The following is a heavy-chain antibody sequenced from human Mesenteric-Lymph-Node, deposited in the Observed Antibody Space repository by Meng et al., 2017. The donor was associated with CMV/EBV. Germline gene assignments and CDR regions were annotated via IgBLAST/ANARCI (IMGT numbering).Heavy chain of an antibody. CDR2: ISRGETTM. Sequence: GESLKISCTVSGFTFHNYAMSWVRQAPGKGLEWVAYISRGETTMYYADSVKGRFTISRDNAKNSLYLQMNNLRGEDTAVYFCARDPPRYGMDVWGQGTTVTVSS. CDR3: ARDPPRYGMDV. J-gene: IGHJ6*02. CDR1: GFTFHNYA. V-gene: IGHV3-48*03.